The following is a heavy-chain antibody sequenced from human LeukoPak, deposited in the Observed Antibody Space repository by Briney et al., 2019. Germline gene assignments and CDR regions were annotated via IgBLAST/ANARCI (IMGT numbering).Heavy chain of an antibody. Sequence: ASVKVSCKASGYTFTGYYIHWVRQAPGQGLEWMGWINPNSGGTNYAQKFQGRVTMTRDTSISTAYMELSRLRSDDTAVYYCAREGLGKTLEGYWGQGTLVTVSS. D-gene: IGHD7-27*01. CDR1: GYTFTGYY. V-gene: IGHV1-2*02. CDR3: AREGLGKTLEGY. CDR2: INPNSGGT. J-gene: IGHJ4*02.